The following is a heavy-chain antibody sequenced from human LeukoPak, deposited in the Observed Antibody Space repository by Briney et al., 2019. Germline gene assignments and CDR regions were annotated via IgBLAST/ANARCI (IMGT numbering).Heavy chain of an antibody. J-gene: IGHJ4*02. CDR1: GFTFSSYS. CDR2: ISSSSSYI. Sequence: GGSLRLSCAASGFTFSSYSMNWVRQAPGKGLEWVSSISSSSSYIYYADSVKGRFTISRDNAKNSLYLQMNSLRAEDTAVYYCARDDGDYYDSSGYSNPFDYWGQGTLVTVSS. V-gene: IGHV3-21*01. D-gene: IGHD3-22*01. CDR3: ARDDGDYYDSSGYSNPFDY.